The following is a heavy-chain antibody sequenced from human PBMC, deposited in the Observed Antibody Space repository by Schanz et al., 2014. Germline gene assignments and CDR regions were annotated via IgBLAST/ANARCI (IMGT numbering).Heavy chain of an antibody. D-gene: IGHD2-8*02. V-gene: IGHV3-7*01. CDR2: IKEDGSKK. Sequence: VQLVESGGGVVQPGGSLRLSCAASGFTFTGHWMSWVRQAPGKGLEWVANIKEDGSKKYYVDSVRGRFTISRDNAKNSLYLQLNSLTAEDTAVYHGARDSRYCTGVDCKGDAFDLWGQGTLVTVSS. CDR3: ARDSRYCTGVDCKGDAFDL. CDR1: GFTFTGHW. J-gene: IGHJ3*01.